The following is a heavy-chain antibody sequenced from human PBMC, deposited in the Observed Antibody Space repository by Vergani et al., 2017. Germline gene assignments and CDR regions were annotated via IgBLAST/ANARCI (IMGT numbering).Heavy chain of an antibody. CDR1: GYTFRNYG. CDR3: AGDRWNSGDYNFHY. D-gene: IGHD3-22*01. CDR2: ISVYNGET. Sequence: QVQLVQSGAEVKKPGASVKVSCEGSGYTFRNYGISWVRQAPGEGLEWLGWISVYNGETKFAQKFQGRVTLTRDTSTDTAYMEMGSLRSDDTAVYYCAGDRWNSGDYNFHYWGQGTLVTVSS. V-gene: IGHV1-18*04. J-gene: IGHJ4*02.